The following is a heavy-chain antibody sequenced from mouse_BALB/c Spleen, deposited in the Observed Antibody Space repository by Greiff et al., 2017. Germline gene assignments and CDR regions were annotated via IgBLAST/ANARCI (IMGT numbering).Heavy chain of an antibody. J-gene: IGHJ2*01. V-gene: IGHV1-26*01. CDR3: ARQYGIHY. CDR2: VNPNNGGT. Sequence: VQLQQSGPELVKPGASVKISCKASGYTFTDYYMNWVKQSHGKSLEWIGLVNPNNGGTSYNQKFKGKATLTVDKSSSTAYMELRSLTSEDSAVYYCARQYGIHYWGQGTTLTVSS. D-gene: IGHD2-10*02. CDR1: GYTFTDYY.